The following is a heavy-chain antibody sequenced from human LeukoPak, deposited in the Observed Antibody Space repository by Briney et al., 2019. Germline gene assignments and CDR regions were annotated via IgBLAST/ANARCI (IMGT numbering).Heavy chain of an antibody. Sequence: PGGSLRLSCAASGFTFSSYAMSWVRQAPGKGLGWVSDISGAGGSTYYADSVKGRFTISRDNSKDTLYLQMNSLRAEDTAIYYCVKLRTGTATNFDYWGQGTLVTVSS. V-gene: IGHV3-23*01. CDR2: ISGAGGST. CDR1: GFTFSSYA. D-gene: IGHD1-1*01. CDR3: VKLRTGTATNFDY. J-gene: IGHJ4*02.